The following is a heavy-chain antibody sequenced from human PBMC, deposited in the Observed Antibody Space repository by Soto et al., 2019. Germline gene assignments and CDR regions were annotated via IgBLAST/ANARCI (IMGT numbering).Heavy chain of an antibody. Sequence: QLQLQESGPGLVKPSETLSLTCTVSGGSISSFNYFWGWIRQPPGKGLEWIGSLYYSGNTYYNPSLQSRVTISVDTSKKQCTLTLRSVTAADTAVYSCARGGGSTFTWFDPWGQGTLVTVSP. CDR2: LYYSGNT. D-gene: IGHD2-15*01. CDR3: ARGGGSTFTWFDP. CDR1: GGSISSFNYF. V-gene: IGHV4-39*01. J-gene: IGHJ5*02.